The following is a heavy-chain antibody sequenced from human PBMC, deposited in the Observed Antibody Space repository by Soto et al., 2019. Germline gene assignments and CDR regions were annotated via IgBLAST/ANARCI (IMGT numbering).Heavy chain of an antibody. D-gene: IGHD2-21*01. V-gene: IGHV5-51*01. Sequence: EVQLVQSGAEVKKPGESLKISCQGSGYSFATSWIGWLRQMPGKGLEWMGIIYPGDSDTRYSPSFQGQVTISADKSISTAFLQWSSLKASDTATYYCARTTIAGIRGYFDYWGQGALVTVSS. CDR2: IYPGDSDT. J-gene: IGHJ4*02. CDR1: GYSFATSW. CDR3: ARTTIAGIRGYFDY.